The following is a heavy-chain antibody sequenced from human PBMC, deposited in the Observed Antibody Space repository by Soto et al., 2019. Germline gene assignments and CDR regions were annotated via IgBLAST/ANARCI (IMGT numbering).Heavy chain of an antibody. CDR2: INQDGSEK. J-gene: IGHJ6*02. D-gene: IGHD3-22*01. CDR3: ARDRGRPDLRDTHYYDSSDLDYGMDV. Sequence: EVRLVESGGGLVQPGGSLTLSCAASGFTFSSYWMTWVRQAPGKGLEWVANINQDGSEKYYMDSMKGRFTISRDNAENSLILQPNNLRAEDTAVYYCARDRGRPDLRDTHYYDSSDLDYGMDVWGQGTTVTVSS. V-gene: IGHV3-7*01. CDR1: GFTFSSYW.